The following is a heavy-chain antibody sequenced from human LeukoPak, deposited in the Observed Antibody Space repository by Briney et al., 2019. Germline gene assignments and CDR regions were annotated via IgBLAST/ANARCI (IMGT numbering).Heavy chain of an antibody. CDR2: ISSSSSYI. D-gene: IGHD2-21*02. Sequence: GGSLRLSCAASGFTFSSYSMNWVRQAPGKGLEWVSSISSSSSYIYYADSVKGRFTISRDNAKNSLYLQMNSLRAEDTAVYYCARDQLGGGDCSVDYWGQGTLVTVSS. V-gene: IGHV3-21*04. J-gene: IGHJ4*02. CDR1: GFTFSSYS. CDR3: ARDQLGGGDCSVDY.